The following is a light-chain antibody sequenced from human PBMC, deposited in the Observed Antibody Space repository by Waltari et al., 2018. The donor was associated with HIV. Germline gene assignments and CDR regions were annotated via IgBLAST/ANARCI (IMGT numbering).Light chain of an antibody. J-gene: IGKJ1*01. CDR3: QHYNTLSWT. Sequence: DIQMTQSPSTLYASVGDRVTITCRASQSIDSWLAWDQQKKGKAPNALIYKASTLKSGVPSRFSGMRSGTEFTLTINGLQPDDFATYYCQHYNTLSWTFGQGTKVEIK. CDR1: QSIDSW. V-gene: IGKV1-5*03. CDR2: KAS.